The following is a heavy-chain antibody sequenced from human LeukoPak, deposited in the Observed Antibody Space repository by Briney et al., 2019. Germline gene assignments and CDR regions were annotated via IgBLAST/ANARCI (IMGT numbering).Heavy chain of an antibody. D-gene: IGHD3-16*02. CDR2: FSYSGST. CDR1: GGSINSYS. V-gene: IGHV4-59*01. CDR3: ARVLSRAFHD. J-gene: IGHJ3*01. Sequence: IPAETLSLICIVSGGSINSYSWIWIRQPPGKGLEWIGYFSYSGSTNYNPSLKSRVNISVDTFKTQFSLNLSSVTCADTAVYYCARVLSRAFHDWGQGTMVTVSS.